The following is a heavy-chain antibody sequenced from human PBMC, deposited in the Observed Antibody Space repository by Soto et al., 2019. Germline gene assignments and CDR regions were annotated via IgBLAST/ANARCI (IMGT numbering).Heavy chain of an antibody. J-gene: IGHJ4*02. Sequence: QITLNESGPTVVRPTETLTLTCRFSGFSLTTSGVGVGWIRQSPGKAPEWLALIYWDDDKRYSASLKGRLTTTKDTSKKQVVLTVSYLAPTDTATYYCAHRVLRTVFGLVTTTAIYFDFWGQGAPVAASS. D-gene: IGHD3-3*01. CDR1: GFSLTTSGVG. V-gene: IGHV2-5*02. CDR3: AHRVLRTVFGLVTTTAIYFDF. CDR2: IYWDDDK.